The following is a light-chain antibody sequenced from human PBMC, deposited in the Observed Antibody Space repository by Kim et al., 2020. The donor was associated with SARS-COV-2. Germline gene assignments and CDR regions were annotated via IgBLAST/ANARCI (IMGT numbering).Light chain of an antibody. CDR2: LAS. CDR3: QQYIDWPPYT. CDR1: ESIRSN. Sequence: EIVMTQSPGTLSVSPGESATLSCRASESIRSNLAWYQQKPGQAPRLLIYLASTRATGIPARFRGSGSGTEFTLTINSLQSEDFALYYCQQYIDWPPYTFGQGTKLEI. V-gene: IGKV3-15*01. J-gene: IGKJ2*01.